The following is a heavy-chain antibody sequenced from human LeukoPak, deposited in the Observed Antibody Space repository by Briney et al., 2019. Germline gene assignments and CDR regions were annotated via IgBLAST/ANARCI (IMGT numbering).Heavy chain of an antibody. D-gene: IGHD5-18*01. CDR3: ARKYKLWFPNHYYYYYYMDV. CDR2: ISSSSSTI. J-gene: IGHJ6*03. V-gene: IGHV3-48*01. CDR1: GFTVSSNY. Sequence: GGSLRLSCAASGFTVSSNYMSWVRQAPGKGLEWVSYISSSSSTIYYADSVKGRFTISRDNAKNSLYLQMNSLRAEDTAVYYCARKYKLWFPNHYYYYYYMDVWGKGTTVTVSS.